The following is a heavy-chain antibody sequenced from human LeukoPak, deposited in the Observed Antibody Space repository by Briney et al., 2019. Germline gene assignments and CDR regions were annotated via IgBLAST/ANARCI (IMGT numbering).Heavy chain of an antibody. CDR1: GFTFSSYS. J-gene: IGHJ3*02. D-gene: IGHD3-3*01. V-gene: IGHV3-21*01. CDR2: VSTGSNYI. Sequence: GGSLRLSCTASGFTFSSYSLNWVRQAPGKGLEWVSSVSTGSNYIYYADSVKGRFTISRDNDKNSLYLQVNSLRVEDTAVYYCARVFRPSLTVFIIRSAFDIWGQGTMVTVSS. CDR3: ARVFRPSLTVFIIRSAFDI.